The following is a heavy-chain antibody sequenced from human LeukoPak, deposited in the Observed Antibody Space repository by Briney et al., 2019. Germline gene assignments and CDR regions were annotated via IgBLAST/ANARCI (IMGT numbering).Heavy chain of an antibody. J-gene: IGHJ3*02. CDR3: ARQHYDFWSGSPRAFDI. CDR2: IYPGDSDT. CDR1: GYSFTSYW. V-gene: IGHV5-51*01. D-gene: IGHD3-3*01. Sequence: GESLKISRKGSGYSFTSYWIGWVRQMPGKGLEWMVIIYPGDSDTRYSPSFQGQVTISADKSISTAYLQWSSLKASDTAMYYCARQHYDFWSGSPRAFDIWGQGTMVTVSS.